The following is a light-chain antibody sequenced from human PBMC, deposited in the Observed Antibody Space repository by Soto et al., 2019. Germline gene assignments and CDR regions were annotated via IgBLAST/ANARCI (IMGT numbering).Light chain of an antibody. Sequence: DIQMTQSPSILSASVGDRGTITCRASQRIYAWLAWYQQKPGTAPKLLIYKATILQSGVPSRFSGSGSGTEFTLAISSLEPDDFATYYCQQYETFSPWTFGQGTKVE. CDR1: QRIYAW. CDR3: QQYETFSPWT. J-gene: IGKJ1*01. V-gene: IGKV1-5*03. CDR2: KAT.